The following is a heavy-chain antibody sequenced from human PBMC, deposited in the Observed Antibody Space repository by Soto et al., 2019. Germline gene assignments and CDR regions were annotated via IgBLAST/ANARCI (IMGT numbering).Heavy chain of an antibody. CDR2: INPRGGST. CDR1: GYTLNTYY. D-gene: IGHD2-15*01. CDR3: ARGGGFSPYYYNLDV. V-gene: IGHV1-46*02. J-gene: IGHJ6*02. Sequence: ASVKVSCKASGYTLNTYYMHWVRQAPGQGPEWMGIINPRGGSTTYAQNFQDRVTMTRDTSSSTVYMELSSLRSEDTAVYYCARGGGFSPYYYNLDVWGQGTTVTVSS.